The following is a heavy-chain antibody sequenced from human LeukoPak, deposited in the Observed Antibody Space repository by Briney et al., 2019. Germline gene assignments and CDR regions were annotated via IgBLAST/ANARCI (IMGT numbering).Heavy chain of an antibody. CDR1: GGSISSGDYY. J-gene: IGHJ3*02. Sequence: PSQTLSLTCTVSGGSISSGDYYWSWIRQPPGKGLEWIGYIYYSGSTYYNPSLKSRIIMSVDTSKSQFSLKLTSMTAADTAMFYCAGTSKYIGSGRDDAFDIWGQGTMVIVSS. V-gene: IGHV4-30-4*08. CDR2: IYYSGST. CDR3: AGTSKYIGSGRDDAFDI. D-gene: IGHD3-10*01.